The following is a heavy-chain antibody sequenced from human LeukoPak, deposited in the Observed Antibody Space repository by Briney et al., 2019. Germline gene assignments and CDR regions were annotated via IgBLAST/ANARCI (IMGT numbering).Heavy chain of an antibody. CDR1: GFTFSSYW. V-gene: IGHV3-30*18. D-gene: IGHD4-17*01. Sequence: PGGSLRLSCAASGFTFSSYWMSWVRQAPGKGLEWVAVISYDGSNKYYADSVKGRFTISRDNSKNTLYLQMNSLRAEDTAVYYCAKDRHTATLDYWGQGTLVTVSS. J-gene: IGHJ4*02. CDR3: AKDRHTATLDY. CDR2: ISYDGSNK.